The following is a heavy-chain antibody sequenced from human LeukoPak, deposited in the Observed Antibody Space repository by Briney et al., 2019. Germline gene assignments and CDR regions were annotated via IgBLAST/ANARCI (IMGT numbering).Heavy chain of an antibody. CDR2: IIPIFGTA. CDR1: GGTFSSYA. D-gene: IGHD1-26*01. J-gene: IGHJ4*02. V-gene: IGHV1-69*13. CDR3: ASVTRWDPSKRFDY. Sequence: SVKVSCKASGGTFSSYAIRWVRQAPGQGLEWMGGIIPIFGTANYAQKFQGRVTITADESTSTAYMELSSLRSEDTAVYYCASVTRWDPSKRFDYWGQGTLVTVSS.